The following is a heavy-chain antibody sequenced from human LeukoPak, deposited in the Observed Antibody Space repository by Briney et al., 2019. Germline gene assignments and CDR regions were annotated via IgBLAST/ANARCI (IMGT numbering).Heavy chain of an antibody. V-gene: IGHV3-23*01. CDR1: GFKFSSYA. CDR3: ARSLRVRGVPDYMDV. D-gene: IGHD3-10*01. J-gene: IGHJ6*03. Sequence: GGSLRLSCADSGFKFSSYAMNWVRQAPGKGLEWVSAISGSGGSTYYADSVKGRFTISRDNAKNMLYLQMNSLGAEDTAVYYCARSLRVRGVPDYMDVWGKGTTVTISS. CDR2: ISGSGGST.